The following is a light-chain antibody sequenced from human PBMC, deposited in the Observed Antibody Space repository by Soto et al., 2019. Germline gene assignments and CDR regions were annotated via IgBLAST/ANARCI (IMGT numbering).Light chain of an antibody. CDR2: GAS. J-gene: IGKJ1*01. V-gene: IGKV3-20*01. CDR3: QQYGSSPWT. CDR1: QSVSSSY. Sequence: IVMTQSPATLSVSPGERATLSCRASQSVSSSYLAWYQQKPGQAPRLLIYGASSRATGIPDRFSGSGSGTDFTLTISRLEPEDFGVYYCQQYGSSPWTFGQGTKVDIK.